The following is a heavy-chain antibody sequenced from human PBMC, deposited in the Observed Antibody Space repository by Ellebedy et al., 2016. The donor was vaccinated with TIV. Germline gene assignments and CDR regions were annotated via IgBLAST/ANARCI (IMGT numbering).Heavy chain of an antibody. CDR1: GYTFSDYY. V-gene: IGHV1-2*02. J-gene: IGHJ5*02. CDR3: TREGVTTLDTNWLDP. CDR2: INPHNGAT. D-gene: IGHD1-1*01. Sequence: ASVKVSCKASGYTFSDYYMHWVRQAPGQGLEWMGWINPHNGATFYAQSFQGRVNLTRDPSIDTAYMELTRLEADDAATYYCTREGVTTLDTNWLDPWGQGTLVTVSS.